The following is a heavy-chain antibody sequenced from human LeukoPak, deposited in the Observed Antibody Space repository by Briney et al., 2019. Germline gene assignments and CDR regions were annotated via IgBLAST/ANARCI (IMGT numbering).Heavy chain of an antibody. CDR2: IYYTGST. CDR3: AREGKGAVSLFDY. J-gene: IGHJ4*02. D-gene: IGHD6-19*01. Sequence: PSETLSLTCTVSGGSISTYYWGWIRQPPGKGLEYIGYIYYTGSTNYNPSLKSRVTISVDTSKNQFSLKLSSVTAADTAVYYCAREGKGAVSLFDYWVQGTLVIVSS. CDR1: GGSISTYY. V-gene: IGHV4-59*01.